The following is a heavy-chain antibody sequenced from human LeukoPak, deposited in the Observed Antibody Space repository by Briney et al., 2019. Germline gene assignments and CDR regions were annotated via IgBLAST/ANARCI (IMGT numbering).Heavy chain of an antibody. J-gene: IGHJ4*02. V-gene: IGHV3-23*01. CDR3: AKASCSGGSCYSPIGY. D-gene: IGHD2-15*01. Sequence: GGSLRLSCAASGFTFSSYAMSWVRQAPGKGLEWVSAIGGSGGSTYYADSVKGRFSISRDNSKNTLYLQMNSLRAEDTAVYYYAKASCSGGSCYSPIGYWGQGTLVTVSS. CDR1: GFTFSSYA. CDR2: IGGSGGST.